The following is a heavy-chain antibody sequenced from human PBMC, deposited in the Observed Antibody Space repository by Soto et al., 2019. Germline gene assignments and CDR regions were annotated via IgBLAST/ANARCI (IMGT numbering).Heavy chain of an antibody. CDR3: ARDLYSSSARYFDY. D-gene: IGHD6-6*01. CDR2: ISSSSRYI. CDR1: GFTFSSYS. Sequence: EVQLVESGGGLVKPGGSLRLSCAASGFTFSSYSMNWVRQAPGKGLEWVSSISSSSRYIYYAGSVKGRFTISRDNAKNSLYLQMNSRRAEDTAVYYCARDLYSSSARYFDYWGQGTLVTVSS. V-gene: IGHV3-21*01. J-gene: IGHJ4*02.